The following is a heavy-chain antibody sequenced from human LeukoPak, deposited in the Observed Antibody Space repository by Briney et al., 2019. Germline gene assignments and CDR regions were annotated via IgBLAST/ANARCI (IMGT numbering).Heavy chain of an antibody. D-gene: IGHD6-19*01. CDR1: GYTFTSYG. Sequence: ASVKVSCEASGYTFTSYGISWVRQAPGQGLEWMGWISAYNGNTNYAQKLQGRVTMTTDTSTSTAYMELRSLRSDDTAVYYCARDRLAVAGQYYFDYWGQGTLVTVSS. CDR2: ISAYNGNT. J-gene: IGHJ4*02. CDR3: ARDRLAVAGQYYFDY. V-gene: IGHV1-18*01.